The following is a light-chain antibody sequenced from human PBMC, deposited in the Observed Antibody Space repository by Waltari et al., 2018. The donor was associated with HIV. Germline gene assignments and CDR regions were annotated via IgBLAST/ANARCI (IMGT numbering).Light chain of an antibody. J-gene: IGKJ3*01. CDR3: QQTYRTPLT. Sequence: DIQMTQSPSSLSASVGDRATMSCRARQNINMYLNWYHQRPGEAPKLLLYVASSLQSGVPSRFSGSGSGTDFTLTISSLQPEDFATYYCQQTYRTPLTFGPGTKVYIK. V-gene: IGKV1-39*01. CDR1: QNINMY. CDR2: VAS.